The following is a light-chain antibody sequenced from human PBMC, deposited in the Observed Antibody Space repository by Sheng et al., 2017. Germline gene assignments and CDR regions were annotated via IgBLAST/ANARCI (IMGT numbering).Light chain of an antibody. CDR2: EAS. CDR1: ENVNRY. Sequence: EVVLTQSPATLSLSPGERATFSCRASENVNRYVVWYQQRPGQTPRLLIDEASDRATGIPVRFSGSGSGTDFTLTVSNLEPEDFAVYYCQQRGNWPPITFGQGTRLEIK. J-gene: IGKJ5*01. CDR3: QQRGNWPPIT. V-gene: IGKV3-11*01.